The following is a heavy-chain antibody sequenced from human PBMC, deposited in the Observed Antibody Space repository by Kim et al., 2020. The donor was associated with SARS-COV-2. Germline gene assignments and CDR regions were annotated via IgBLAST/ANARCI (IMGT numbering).Heavy chain of an antibody. J-gene: IGHJ6*02. D-gene: IGHD4-17*01. V-gene: IGHV3-33*06. CDR3: AKEGRVTTPRVYGMDV. Sequence: GGSLRLSCAASGFTFSTYALHWVRQAPGKGLEWVAVVWYDGTTKLYADSVKGRFTISIDNSRNTVNLQMNSLRAEDTAVYYCAKEGRVTTPRVYGMDVWGQGTTVTVSS. CDR2: VWYDGTTK. CDR1: GFTFSTYA.